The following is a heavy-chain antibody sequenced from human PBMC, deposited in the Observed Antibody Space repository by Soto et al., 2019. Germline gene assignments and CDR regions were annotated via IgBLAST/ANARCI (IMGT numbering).Heavy chain of an antibody. D-gene: IGHD3-10*01. CDR1: GFTFSSYS. CDR3: ARDPVYGSGSYYSGYAFDI. J-gene: IGHJ3*02. CDR2: ISSSSSTI. Sequence: GGFLRLSCAASGFTFSSYSMNWVRQAPGKGLEWVSYISSSSSTIYYADSVKGRFTISRDNAKNSLYLQMNSLRDEDTAVYYCARDPVYGSGSYYSGYAFDIWGQGTMVTVSS. V-gene: IGHV3-48*02.